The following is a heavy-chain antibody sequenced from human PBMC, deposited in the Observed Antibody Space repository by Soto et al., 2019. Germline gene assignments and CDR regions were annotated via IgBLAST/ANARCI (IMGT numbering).Heavy chain of an antibody. Sequence: QVQLVDSGGGVVQPGRSLRLSCAASGFTFSSYAMHWVRQAPGKGLEWGAFISHDGDNTYYAYSVKGRFSISRDNSNNTLYLQMNSLRTEDTAVFYCARPRYYYDSGSYSAAHPADYWGLGPLVTVSS. D-gene: IGHD3-22*01. V-gene: IGHV3-30-3*01. J-gene: IGHJ4*02. CDR3: ARPRYYYDSGSYSAAHPADY. CDR2: ISHDGDNT. CDR1: GFTFSSYA.